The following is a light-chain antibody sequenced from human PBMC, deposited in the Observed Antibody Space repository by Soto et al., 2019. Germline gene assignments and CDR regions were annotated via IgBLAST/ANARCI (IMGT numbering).Light chain of an antibody. CDR1: SSDVGRYNY. V-gene: IGLV2-8*01. J-gene: IGLJ3*02. CDR2: EVS. CDR3: NSYAGGDWV. Sequence: SALTQPPSASGSLGQSVTIPCTGTSSDVGRYNYVSWYQQHPGKVPKLLIYEVSNRPSGVPDRFSGSKSGNTASLTVSGLQAEDEADYYCNSYAGGDWVFGVGTKVTVL.